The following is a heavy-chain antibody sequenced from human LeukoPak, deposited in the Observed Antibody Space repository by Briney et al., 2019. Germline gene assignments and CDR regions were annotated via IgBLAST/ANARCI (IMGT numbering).Heavy chain of an antibody. J-gene: IGHJ4*02. V-gene: IGHV3-9*01. CDR1: GFTFDDYS. Sequence: GRSLRPSCAASGFTFDDYSMHWVRQAPGKGLEWVSGISWNSGSAGHADSVKGRFTISRDSAKNSLYLQMNSLRTEDTALYYCAKDRTYSAYAALDYWGQGTLVTVSS. CDR2: ISWNSGSA. D-gene: IGHD5-12*01. CDR3: AKDRTYSAYAALDY.